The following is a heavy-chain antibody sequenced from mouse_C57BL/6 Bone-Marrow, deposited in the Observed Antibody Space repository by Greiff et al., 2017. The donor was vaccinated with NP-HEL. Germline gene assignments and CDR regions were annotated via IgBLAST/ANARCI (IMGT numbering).Heavy chain of an antibody. CDR1: GYTFTSYW. CDR3: ARLGYYGTHWYFDV. J-gene: IGHJ1*03. Sequence: VQLQQPGAELVKPGASVKLSCKASGYTFTSYWMHWVKQRPGQGLEWIGMIHPNSGSTNYNEKFKSKATLTVDKSSSTAYMQLSSLTSEDSAVYYCARLGYYGTHWYFDVWGTGTTVTVSS. D-gene: IGHD1-1*01. V-gene: IGHV1-64*01. CDR2: IHPNSGST.